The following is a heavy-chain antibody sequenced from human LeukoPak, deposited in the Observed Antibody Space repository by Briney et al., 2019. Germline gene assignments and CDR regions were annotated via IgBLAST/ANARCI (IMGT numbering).Heavy chain of an antibody. D-gene: IGHD2-15*01. CDR3: ASEAYCSGGRCFLQRVAS. Sequence: AAVKVSHQASGYTFTAYYMHWVRQAPGQGLEWMGWIDSKNGDTKYAQKFQSRVIISRDTSIGIAYMELRSLISDDTAVYYCASEAYCSGGRCFLQRVASWGQRTPSTVSS. J-gene: IGHJ4*02. CDR1: GYTFTAYY. V-gene: IGHV1-2*02. CDR2: IDSKNGDT.